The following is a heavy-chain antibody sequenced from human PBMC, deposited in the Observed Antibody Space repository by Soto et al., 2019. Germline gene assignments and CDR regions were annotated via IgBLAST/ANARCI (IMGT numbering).Heavy chain of an antibody. V-gene: IGHV3-21*01. CDR2: ISSSSSYI. CDR1: GFTFSSYS. CDR3: ATSSPKADYDFWSGYFQGYYYYGMDV. Sequence: KPGGSLRLSCAASGFTFSSYSMNWVRQAPGKGLEWVSSISSSSSYIYYADSVKGRFTISRDNAKNSLYLQMNSLRAEDTAVYYCATSSPKADYDFWSGYFQGYYYYGMDVWGQGTTVTVSS. D-gene: IGHD3-3*01. J-gene: IGHJ6*02.